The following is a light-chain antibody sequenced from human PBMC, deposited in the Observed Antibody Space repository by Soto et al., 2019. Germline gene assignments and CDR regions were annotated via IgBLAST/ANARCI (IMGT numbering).Light chain of an antibody. CDR3: SSYTSSSTFV. Sequence: QSALTQPASVSGSPGQSITVSCTGTSSDVGSYNYVSWFQQHPGKAPKLMISDVSHRPSRVSDRFSGSKSGNTASLTISGLQAEDEADYYCSSYTSSSTFVFGTGTKLTVL. V-gene: IGLV2-14*01. CDR1: SSDVGSYNY. CDR2: DVS. J-gene: IGLJ1*01.